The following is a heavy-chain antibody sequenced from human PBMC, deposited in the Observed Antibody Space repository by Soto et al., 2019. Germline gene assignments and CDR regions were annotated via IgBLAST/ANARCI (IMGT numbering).Heavy chain of an antibody. CDR2: IYHSGST. V-gene: IGHV4-30-2*01. CDR1: GGSISSGGYS. J-gene: IGHJ5*02. Sequence: SETLSLTCAVSGGSISSGGYSWSWIRQPPGKGLEWIGYIYHSGSTYYNPSLKSRVTISVDRSKNQFSLKLSSVTAADTAVYYCARDLDYYGSGKGFDPWGQGTLVTVSS. CDR3: ARDLDYYGSGKGFDP. D-gene: IGHD3-10*01.